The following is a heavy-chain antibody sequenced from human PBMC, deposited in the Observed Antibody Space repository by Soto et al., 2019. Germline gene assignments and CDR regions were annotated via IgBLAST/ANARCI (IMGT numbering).Heavy chain of an antibody. CDR1: GDSVSSNSAA. J-gene: IGHJ6*02. Sequence: SQTLSLTCAISGDSVSSNSAAWNWIRQSPSRGLEWLGRTYYRSKWYNDYAVSVKSRITINPDTSKNQFSLQLNSVTPEDTAVYYCARGRAYSYADGPCYYYYGMDVWGQGTTVTVSS. CDR3: ARGRAYSYADGPCYYYYGMDV. D-gene: IGHD5-18*01. CDR2: TYYRSKWYN. V-gene: IGHV6-1*01.